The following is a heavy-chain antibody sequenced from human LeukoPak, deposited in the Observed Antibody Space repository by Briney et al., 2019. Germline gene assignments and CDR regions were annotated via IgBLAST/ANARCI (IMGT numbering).Heavy chain of an antibody. Sequence: GGSLRLSCAASGFTFSKHGMHWVREAPGKGLEWGALISYDGSNEYYIDSVKGRFTISRDYSKNTLYLQMNRLSAEDTAVYYCAKVNRIGSCSSRTCDDYGMDVWGQGTTVTVSS. D-gene: IGHD2-15*01. J-gene: IGHJ6*02. CDR3: AKVNRIGSCSSRTCDDYGMDV. CDR2: ISYDGSNE. CDR1: GFTFSKHG. V-gene: IGHV3-30*18.